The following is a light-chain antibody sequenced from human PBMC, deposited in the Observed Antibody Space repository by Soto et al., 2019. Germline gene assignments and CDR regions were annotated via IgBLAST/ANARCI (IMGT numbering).Light chain of an antibody. J-gene: IGLJ1*01. CDR2: AVT. CDR1: SSDIGGNNF. V-gene: IGLV2-14*03. CDR3: CSYTTISTLV. Sequence: QSALTQPASVSGFAGQSITISCTGTSSDIGGNNFVSWYQLHPDKAPKLIIYAVTNRPSGVSNRFSGSKSGSTTSLTISGLRTEDEADYYCCSYTTISTLVFGTGTKLTVL.